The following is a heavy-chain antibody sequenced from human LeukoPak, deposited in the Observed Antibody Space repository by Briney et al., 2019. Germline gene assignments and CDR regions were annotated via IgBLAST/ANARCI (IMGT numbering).Heavy chain of an antibody. D-gene: IGHD2-2*01. V-gene: IGHV1-46*01. CDR3: ARVACSSTSCYFDY. J-gene: IGHJ4*02. CDR1: GGTFSSYA. Sequence: ASVKVSCKASGGTFSSYAISWVRQAPGQGLEWMGIINPSGGSTSYAQKFQGRVTMTRDMSTSTVYMELSSLRSEDTAVYYCARVACSSTSCYFDYWGQGTLVTVSS. CDR2: INPSGGST.